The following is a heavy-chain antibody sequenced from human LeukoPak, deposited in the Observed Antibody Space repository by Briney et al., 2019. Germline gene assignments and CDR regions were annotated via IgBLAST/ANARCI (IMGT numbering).Heavy chain of an antibody. Sequence: SETLSLTCAVDGGASSDYYGTWMRQAPGKGLEWIGEIDHQGSTNYNPSLKSRVTISVDTSKSQFSLRLSSVTAADTAVYYCAWTRDGYLRYWGQGTLVSVSS. CDR1: GGASSDYY. D-gene: IGHD5-24*01. CDR3: AWTRDGYLRY. CDR2: IDHQGST. J-gene: IGHJ4*02. V-gene: IGHV4-34*01.